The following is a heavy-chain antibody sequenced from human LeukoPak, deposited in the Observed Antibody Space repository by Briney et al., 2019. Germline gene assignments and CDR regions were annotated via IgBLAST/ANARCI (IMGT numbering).Heavy chain of an antibody. CDR3: ARVGESGDGYNSFDY. CDR2: INPSGGST. D-gene: IGHD5-24*01. Sequence: ASVKVSCKTSGYRFNVYHMHWLRQAPGQGLEWMGIINPSGGSTSYAQKFQGRVTMTRDTSTSTVYMELSSLRSEDTAVYYCARVGESGDGYNSFDYWGQGTLVTVSS. V-gene: IGHV1-46*02. J-gene: IGHJ4*02. CDR1: GYRFNVYH.